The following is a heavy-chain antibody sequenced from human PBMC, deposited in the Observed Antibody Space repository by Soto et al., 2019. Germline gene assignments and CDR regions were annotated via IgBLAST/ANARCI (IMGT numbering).Heavy chain of an antibody. CDR1: GGSISSGGYY. Sequence: PSETLSLTCTVSGGSISSGGYYWSWIRQHPGKGLEWIGYIYYSGSTYYNPSLKSRVTISVDTSKNQLSLKLSSVTAADTAVYYCARVTGGTPSHYYYYYYMDVWGKGTTVTVS. D-gene: IGHD2-8*02. CDR2: IYYSGST. V-gene: IGHV4-31*03. J-gene: IGHJ6*03. CDR3: ARVTGGTPSHYYYYYYMDV.